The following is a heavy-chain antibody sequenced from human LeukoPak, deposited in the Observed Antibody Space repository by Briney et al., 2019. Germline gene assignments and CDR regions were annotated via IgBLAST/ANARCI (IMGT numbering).Heavy chain of an antibody. D-gene: IGHD3-10*01. Sequence: GESLKISCTGSGYSFTSYWIGWVRRMPGKGLEWMGIIYPGDSDTRYSPSFQGQVTISADKSISTAYLQWSSLKASDTAMYYCATHQLSVVRGVISDSTDNWFDPWGQGTLVTVSS. CDR2: IYPGDSDT. J-gene: IGHJ5*02. CDR1: GYSFTSYW. V-gene: IGHV5-51*01. CDR3: ATHQLSVVRGVISDSTDNWFDP.